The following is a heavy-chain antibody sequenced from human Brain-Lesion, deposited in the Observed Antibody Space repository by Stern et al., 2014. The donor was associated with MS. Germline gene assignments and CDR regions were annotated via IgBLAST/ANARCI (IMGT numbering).Heavy chain of an antibody. J-gene: IGHJ4*02. CDR2: MNPYSGNT. CDR1: GYTFSSYD. Sequence: AQLVESGAEVKKPGASVKVSCKASGYTFSSYDITWVRQASGHGLEWMGWMNPYSGNTGYAQKFKGRVSMTSDPSISTVYMELTSLTSDDTAVYFCARAVRNQLLSEYWGQGTLVTVSS. D-gene: IGHD2-2*01. CDR3: ARAVRNQLLSEY. V-gene: IGHV1-8*01.